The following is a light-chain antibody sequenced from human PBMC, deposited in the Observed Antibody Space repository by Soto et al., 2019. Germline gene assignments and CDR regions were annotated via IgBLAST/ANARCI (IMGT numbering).Light chain of an antibody. J-gene: IGKJ4*01. CDR1: QGISSY. V-gene: IGKV1-9*01. CDR2: AAS. CDR3: QQLYSYPPT. Sequence: DIPLTQSPSFRSASVGDRVTITCRASQGISSYLAWYQQKPVKAPKLLIYAASTLQSGGPSRFSGSGSGTDFTLTISSLQPEDFAAYYCQQLYSYPPTFGGGTKVEIK.